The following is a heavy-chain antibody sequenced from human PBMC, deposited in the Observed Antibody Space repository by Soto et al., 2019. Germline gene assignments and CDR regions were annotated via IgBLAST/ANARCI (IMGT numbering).Heavy chain of an antibody. CDR1: GYTFTSYG. CDR3: ARGLTVAGLYFQH. CDR2: INPSGGST. Sequence: ASVKVSCKASGYTFTSYGISWVRQAPGQGLEWMGIINPSGGSTSYAQKFQGRVTMTRDTSTSTVYMELSSLRSEDTAVYYCARGLTVAGLYFQHWGQGTLVTVSS. J-gene: IGHJ1*01. V-gene: IGHV1-46*01. D-gene: IGHD6-19*01.